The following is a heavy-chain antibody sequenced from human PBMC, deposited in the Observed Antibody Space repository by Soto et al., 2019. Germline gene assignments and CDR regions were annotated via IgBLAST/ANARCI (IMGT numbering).Heavy chain of an antibody. V-gene: IGHV3-64*02. CDR2: IRSNGGST. CDR1: GFTFSSYA. CDR3: ARYAGSGPFDY. Sequence: PLWSLRLSCAASGFTFSSYAMHWVRQAPAKGLEYVSAIRSNGGSTYYADSVKGRFTISRDNSKNTLYLQMGSLRAEDMAVYYYARYAGSGPFDYWVQGTLVTVSS. J-gene: IGHJ4*02. D-gene: IGHD2-15*01.